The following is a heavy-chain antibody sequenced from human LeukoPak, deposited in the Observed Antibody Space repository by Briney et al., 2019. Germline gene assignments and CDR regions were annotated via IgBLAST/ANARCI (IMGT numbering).Heavy chain of an antibody. CDR2: ISAYNGNT. CDR3: ARVPSGRRTYYYDSSGYQFDY. CDR1: GYTFTSYG. J-gene: IGHJ4*02. V-gene: IGHV1-18*01. D-gene: IGHD3-22*01. Sequence: ASVKASCKASGYTFTSYGISWVRQAPGQGLEWMGWISAYNGNTNYAQKFQGRVTMTTDTSTSTAYMELRSLRSDDTAVYYCARVPSGRRTYYYDSSGYQFDYWGQGTLVTVSS.